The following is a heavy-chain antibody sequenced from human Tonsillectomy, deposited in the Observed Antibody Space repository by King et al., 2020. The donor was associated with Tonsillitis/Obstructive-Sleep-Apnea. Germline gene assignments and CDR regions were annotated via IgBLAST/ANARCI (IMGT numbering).Heavy chain of an antibody. J-gene: IGHJ3*02. CDR2: ISSSSSYI. D-gene: IGHD3-22*01. CDR3: ASDTYYYDSSGYYPWDLDI. V-gene: IGHV3-21*01. CDR1: GFTFSNYS. Sequence: VQLVESGGGLVKPGGSLRVSCAASGFTFSNYSMNWVRQAPGKGLEWVSSISSSSSYIYYADSVKGRVTVSRDNAKNSLYLQINRLRAEDTAVYYCASDTYYYDSSGYYPWDLDIWGQGTMVTASS.